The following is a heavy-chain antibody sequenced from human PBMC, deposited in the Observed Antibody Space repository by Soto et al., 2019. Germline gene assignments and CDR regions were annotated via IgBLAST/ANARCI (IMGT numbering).Heavy chain of an antibody. J-gene: IGHJ4*02. V-gene: IGHV4-61*01. CDR1: GGSVSSGSYY. D-gene: IGHD4-4*01. Sequence: QVQLQESGPGLVKPSETLSLTCTVSGGSVSSGSYYWSWIRQPPGKGLEWIGYIYYSGSTNYNPSSTGRLTISVDTSKNQFSLQLGSVTAADTAVYYCARARMTTVTYFDYWGQGTLVTVSS. CDR2: IYYSGST. CDR3: ARARMTTVTYFDY.